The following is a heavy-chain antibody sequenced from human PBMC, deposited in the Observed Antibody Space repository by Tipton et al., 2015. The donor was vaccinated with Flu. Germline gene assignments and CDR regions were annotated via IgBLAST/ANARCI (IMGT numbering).Heavy chain of an antibody. V-gene: IGHV1-18*01. CDR3: ARGLPGDYDYGMDD. CDR2: ISPYNGNT. CDR1: GYTFTSYG. D-gene: IGHD3-16*01. J-gene: IGHJ6*02. Sequence: QLVQSGTEVKKPGASVKVSCKASGYTFTSYGISWVRQAPGQGLEWMVWISPYNGNTNYAQKLQGRVTMTTDTSTSTVYMELRSLRSDDTAVYYCARGLPGDYDYGMDDWGQGTTVTVSS.